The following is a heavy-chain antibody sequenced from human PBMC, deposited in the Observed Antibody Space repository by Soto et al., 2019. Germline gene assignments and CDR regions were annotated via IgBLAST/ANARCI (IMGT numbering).Heavy chain of an antibody. D-gene: IGHD2-15*01. V-gene: IGHV1-18*01. Sequence: QVPLVQSGAEVKKPGASVKVSCKASGYTFTSYGISWVRQAPGQGLEWMGWISAYNGNTNYAQKLQGRVTMTTDTSTSTAYMELRSLRSDDTAVYYCARVVGYCSGGSCYADYYYYMDVWGKGTTVTVSS. CDR3: ARVVGYCSGGSCYADYYYYMDV. J-gene: IGHJ6*03. CDR1: GYTFTSYG. CDR2: ISAYNGNT.